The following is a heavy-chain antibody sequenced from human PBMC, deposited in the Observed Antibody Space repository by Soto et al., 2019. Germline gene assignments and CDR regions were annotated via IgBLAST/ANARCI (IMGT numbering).Heavy chain of an antibody. CDR3: ARDDSFYGEPGYGMNV. Sequence: SETLSLTCTVSGATISSGGFYWSWIRQRPGKGLDWIGHIYYTGSTYYNPSLNSRVTISVDMSRNQFSLKLRSVTAADTAKYFCARDDSFYGEPGYGMNVWGQGTTVTVSS. V-gene: IGHV4-31*03. CDR1: GATISSGGFY. CDR2: IYYTGST. J-gene: IGHJ6*02. D-gene: IGHD4-17*01.